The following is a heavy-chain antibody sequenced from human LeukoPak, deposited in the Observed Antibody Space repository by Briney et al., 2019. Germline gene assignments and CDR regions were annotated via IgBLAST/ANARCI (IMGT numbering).Heavy chain of an antibody. CDR3: ATSRDAEMATLDY. J-gene: IGHJ4*02. CDR2: ISSIGGGT. D-gene: IGHD5-24*01. CDR1: GFIFSSYA. V-gene: IGHV3-64*01. Sequence: GGSLRLSCVASGFIFSSYAMNWDRQAPGKGLEYVSGISSIGGGTYYANSVKGRFTISRDNSKNTLYLQMGSLRVEDMALYYCATSRDAEMATLDYWGQGTLVTVSS.